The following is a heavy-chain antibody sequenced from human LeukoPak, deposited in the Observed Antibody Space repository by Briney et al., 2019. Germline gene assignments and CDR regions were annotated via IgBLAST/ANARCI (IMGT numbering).Heavy chain of an antibody. CDR2: IRSSGSTT. J-gene: IGHJ4*02. D-gene: IGHD6-13*01. CDR1: GFTLSTYE. V-gene: IGHV3-48*03. CDR3: ARGRYSRRFDY. Sequence: GGSLRLSCAASGFTLSTYEMNWVRQAPGKGLEWVSYIRSSGSTTHYADSVMGRFTISRDNAKNSLYLQMNSLRAEDTAVYYCARGRYSRRFDYWGQGTLVTVSS.